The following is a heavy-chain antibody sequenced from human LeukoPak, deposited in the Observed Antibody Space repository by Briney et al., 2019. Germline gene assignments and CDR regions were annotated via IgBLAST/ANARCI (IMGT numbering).Heavy chain of an antibody. CDR2: ITGTGGST. D-gene: IGHD6-19*01. Sequence: HPGGSLRLSCAASGFSLSTYGVSWVRQPPGKGLEWVSGITGTGGSTYYADSVKGGVTVSRDTSKNTLYLQMNSLRAEDTAIYYCAKDHGTAVAGFYYWGQGTLVTVSS. CDR3: AKDHGTAVAGFYY. J-gene: IGHJ4*02. V-gene: IGHV3-23*01. CDR1: GFSLSTYG.